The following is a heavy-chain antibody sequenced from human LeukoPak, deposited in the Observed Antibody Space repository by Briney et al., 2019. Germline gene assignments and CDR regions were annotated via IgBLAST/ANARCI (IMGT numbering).Heavy chain of an antibody. J-gene: IGHJ4*02. CDR3: ARDYKYAFDN. Sequence: GGSLRLSCAASGFTFSDYSMNWVRQAPGKGLEWISYIGIDSGNTNYADSVKGRFTISGDKAKNSLYLQMNSLRVEDTAVYYCARDYKYAFDNWGQGTLVSVSS. CDR2: IGIDSGNT. D-gene: IGHD5-24*01. CDR1: GFTFSDYS. V-gene: IGHV3-48*01.